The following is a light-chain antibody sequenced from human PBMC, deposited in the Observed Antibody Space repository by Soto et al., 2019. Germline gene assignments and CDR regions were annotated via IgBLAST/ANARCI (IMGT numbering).Light chain of an antibody. CDR1: SSDVGGYNY. Sequence: QSALTQPASVSGSPGQSIAISCTGTSSDVGGYNYVSWYQQPPGKAPKLIIYDVSDRPSGVSNRFSGSKSGNTASLTISRLQADDEADYYCSSYTSQSTVVFGGGTQLTVL. CDR3: SSYTSQSTVV. CDR2: DVS. V-gene: IGLV2-14*01. J-gene: IGLJ3*02.